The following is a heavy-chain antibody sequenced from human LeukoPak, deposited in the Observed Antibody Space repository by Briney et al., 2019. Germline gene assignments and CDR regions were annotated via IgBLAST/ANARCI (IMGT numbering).Heavy chain of an antibody. CDR1: GLTFSSYE. CDR3: ARDSSGPLGY. D-gene: IGHD3-22*01. CDR2: ISSSGSTI. Sequence: GGSLRLSCAASGLTFSSYEMNWVRQAPGKGLEWVSYISSSGSTIYYADSVKGRFTISRDNAKNSLYLQMNSLRAEDTAVYYCARDSSGPLGYWGQGTLVTVSS. J-gene: IGHJ4*02. V-gene: IGHV3-48*03.